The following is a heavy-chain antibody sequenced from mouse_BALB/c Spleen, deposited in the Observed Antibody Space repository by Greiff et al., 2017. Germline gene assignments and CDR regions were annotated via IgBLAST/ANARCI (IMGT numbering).Heavy chain of an antibody. Sequence: EVKLMESGGGLVKPGGSLKLSCAASGFAFSSYDMSWVRQTPEKRLEWVAYISSGGGSTYYPDTVKGRFTISRDNAKNTLYLQMSSLKSEDTAMYYCARHYYGSSLDYWGQGTTLTVSS. J-gene: IGHJ2*01. CDR2: ISSGGGST. CDR1: GFAFSSYD. D-gene: IGHD1-1*01. V-gene: IGHV5-12-1*01. CDR3: ARHYYGSSLDY.